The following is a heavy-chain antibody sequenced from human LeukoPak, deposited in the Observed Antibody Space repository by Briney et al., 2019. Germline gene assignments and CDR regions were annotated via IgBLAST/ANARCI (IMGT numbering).Heavy chain of an antibody. CDR3: ARSLATVTNDAFDI. Sequence: SETLSLTCTVSGDSISSYYWSWIRQPAGKGLEWIGRIYPSGNTNYNPSLKSRVTISVDTSKNQFSLKLSSVTAADTAVYYCARSLATVTNDAFDIWGQGTMVTVSS. CDR2: IYPSGNT. CDR1: GDSISSYY. J-gene: IGHJ3*02. V-gene: IGHV4-4*07. D-gene: IGHD4-17*01.